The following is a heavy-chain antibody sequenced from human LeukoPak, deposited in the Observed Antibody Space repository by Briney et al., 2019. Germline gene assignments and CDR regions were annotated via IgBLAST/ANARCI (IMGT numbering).Heavy chain of an antibody. D-gene: IGHD6-25*01. CDR2: IQYDGSDK. CDR3: AKASKRSDRYYYYYYMDV. V-gene: IGHV3-30*02. J-gene: IGHJ6*03. CDR1: GFTFSSYG. Sequence: GGSLRLSCAASGFTFSSYGMHWVRQAPGKGLEWVAFIQYDGSDKHYADSVKGRFTISRDNSKNTLYLQMNSLRLEDTAVYYCAKASKRSDRYYYYYYMDVWGKGTTVTVSS.